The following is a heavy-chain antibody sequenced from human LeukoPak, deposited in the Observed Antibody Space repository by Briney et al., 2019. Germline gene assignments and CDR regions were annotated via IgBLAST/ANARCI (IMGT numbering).Heavy chain of an antibody. V-gene: IGHV3-21*01. D-gene: IGHD1-26*01. J-gene: IGHJ4*02. CDR1: GFTFSSYS. CDR3: AKGRERFDY. Sequence: PWGSLRLSCAASGFTFSSYSMIWVRQAPGKGLEWVSSISSSSYIYYADSVKGRFTISRDNAKNSLYLQMNSLRAEDTAVYYCAKGRERFDYWGQGTLVIVSS. CDR2: ISSSSYI.